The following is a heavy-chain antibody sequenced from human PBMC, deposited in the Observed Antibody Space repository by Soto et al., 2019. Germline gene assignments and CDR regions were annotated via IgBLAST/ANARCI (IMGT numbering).Heavy chain of an antibody. D-gene: IGHD3-16*01. CDR2: IYYSGST. CDR1: GGSISSYY. CDR3: ARHYADYFDY. Sequence: SETLSLTCTVSGGSISSYYWSWIRQPPEKGLEWIGYIYYSGSTNYNPSLKSRVTISVDTSKNQFSLKLSSVTAADTAVYYCARHYADYFDYWGQGTLVTVSS. V-gene: IGHV4-59*08. J-gene: IGHJ4*02.